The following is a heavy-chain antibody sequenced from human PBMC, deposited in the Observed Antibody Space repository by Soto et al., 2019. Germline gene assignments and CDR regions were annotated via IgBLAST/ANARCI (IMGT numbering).Heavy chain of an antibody. CDR2: DTGSGGNT. CDR1: GFTFSNYA. D-gene: IGHD5-12*01. CDR3: AKAQYSGYAVSLNLDS. V-gene: IGHV3-23*01. J-gene: IGHJ4*02. Sequence: EVQLLESGGGFVQPGGSLRLSCAASGFTFSNYAMTWVRQAPGKGLELVSGDTGSGGNTYYADSVKGRFTISIDKSKNTLYLQMLSLRAEDTAVYYCAKAQYSGYAVSLNLDSWGQGALVTVSS.